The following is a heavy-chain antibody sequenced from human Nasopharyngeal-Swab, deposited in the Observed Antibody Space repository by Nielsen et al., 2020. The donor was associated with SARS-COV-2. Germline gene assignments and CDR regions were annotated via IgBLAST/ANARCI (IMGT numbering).Heavy chain of an antibody. D-gene: IGHD6-19*01. J-gene: IGHJ4*02. CDR2: IWYDGSNK. V-gene: IGHV3-33*01. CDR3: ARDKERAGYSSGWYGL. CDR1: GFTFGSYG. Sequence: GGSLRLSCAASGFTFGSYGMHWVRQAPGKGLEWVAVIWYDGSNKYYADSVKGRFTIPRDNSKNTLYLQMNSLRAEDTAVYYCARDKERAGYSSGWYGLGGQGTLVTVSS.